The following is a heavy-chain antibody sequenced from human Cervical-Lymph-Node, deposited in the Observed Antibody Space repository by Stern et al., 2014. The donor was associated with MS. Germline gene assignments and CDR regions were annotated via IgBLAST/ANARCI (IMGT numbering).Heavy chain of an antibody. CDR3: ARHVQGFDY. CDR2: I. Sequence: EVQLLQSGAAVKKPGESLKISCKLSGYSFTIYYIAWVRQMPGKGLEWMGVIYSPSFQGQVTISADKSITTAYLQWSSLRASDTAMYYCARHVQGFDYWGQGTLVTVSS. V-gene: IGHV5-51*01. J-gene: IGHJ4*02. CDR1: GYSFTIYY.